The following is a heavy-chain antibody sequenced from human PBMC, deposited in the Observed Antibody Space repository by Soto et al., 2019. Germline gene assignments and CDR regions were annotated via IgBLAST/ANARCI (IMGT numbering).Heavy chain of an antibody. D-gene: IGHD6-19*01. CDR1: GGSISSGGYY. J-gene: IGHJ4*02. CDR3: ARGSEGWYYFDY. Sequence: SETLSLTCTVFGGSISSGGYYWSWIRQHPGKGLEWIGYIYYSGSTYYNPSLKSRVTISVDTSKNQFSLKLSSVTAADTAVYYCARGSEGWYYFDYWGQGTLVTVSS. CDR2: IYYSGST. V-gene: IGHV4-31*03.